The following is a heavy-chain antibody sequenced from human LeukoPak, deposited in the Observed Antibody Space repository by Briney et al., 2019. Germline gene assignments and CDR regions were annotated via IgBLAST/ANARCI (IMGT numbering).Heavy chain of an antibody. V-gene: IGHV4-59*01. J-gene: IGHJ4*02. CDR3: AAMVRGDNFDY. CDR1: SGSISSYY. Sequence: PSETLSLTCTVSSGSISSYYWSWIRQPPGKGLEWIGYIYYSGSTNYNPSLKSRVTISVDTSKNQFSLKLSSVTAADTAVYYCAAMVRGDNFDYWGQGTLVTVSS. CDR2: IYYSGST. D-gene: IGHD3-10*01.